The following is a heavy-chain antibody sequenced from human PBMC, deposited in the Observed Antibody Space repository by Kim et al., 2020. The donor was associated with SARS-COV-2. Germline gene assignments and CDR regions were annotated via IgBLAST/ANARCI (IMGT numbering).Heavy chain of an antibody. CDR3: ASSIAAAGTFGDY. V-gene: IGHV3-21*01. J-gene: IGHJ4*02. CDR1: GFTFSSYS. D-gene: IGHD6-13*01. Sequence: GGSLRLSCAASGFTFSSYSMNWVRQAPGKGLEWVSSISSSSSYIYYADSVKGRFTISRDNAKNSLYLQMNSLRAEDTAVYYCASSIAAAGTFGDYWGQGTLVTVSS. CDR2: ISSSSSYI.